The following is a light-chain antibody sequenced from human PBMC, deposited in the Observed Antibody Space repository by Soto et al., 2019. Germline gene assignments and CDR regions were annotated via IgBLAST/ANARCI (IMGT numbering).Light chain of an antibody. CDR3: SSYTTSNTRQIV. Sequence: QSVLTRPASVSGAAGQGITISCTGTSSDVGGYNYVSRYQQHPGKAPKFMIYDVSNRPSGVSNRFSGSKSGNTASLTISGLQAEDEADYYCSSYTTSNTRQIVFGTGTKVTVL. CDR2: DVS. J-gene: IGLJ1*01. CDR1: SSDVGGYNY. V-gene: IGLV2-14*01.